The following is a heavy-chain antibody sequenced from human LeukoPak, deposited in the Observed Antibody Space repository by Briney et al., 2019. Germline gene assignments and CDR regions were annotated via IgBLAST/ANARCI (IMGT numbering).Heavy chain of an antibody. CDR1: GFTFSSYG. V-gene: IGHV3-23*01. D-gene: IGHD2-15*01. Sequence: GGSLRLSCAASGFTFSSYGMSWVRQAPGKGLEWVSAISGSGGSTYYADSVKGRFTISRDNSKNTLYLQMNSLRAEDTAVYYCAKRKTAWWYFDYWGQGTLVTVSS. CDR2: ISGSGGST. J-gene: IGHJ4*02. CDR3: AKRKTAWWYFDY.